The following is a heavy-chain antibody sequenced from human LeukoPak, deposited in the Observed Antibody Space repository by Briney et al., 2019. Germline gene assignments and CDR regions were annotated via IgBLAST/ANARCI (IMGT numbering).Heavy chain of an antibody. Sequence: AGRSLRLSCAASGFTFDDYAMTWVRQAPGKGLEWVSTISWNSGSIDYADSVKGRFTISRDNAKNSLYLQMKSLRAEDTALYYCAALNLGGRVDGLDVWGPGTTVIVSS. D-gene: IGHD1-26*01. CDR3: AALNLGGRVDGLDV. V-gene: IGHV3-9*01. CDR2: ISWNSGSI. CDR1: GFTFDDYA. J-gene: IGHJ6*02.